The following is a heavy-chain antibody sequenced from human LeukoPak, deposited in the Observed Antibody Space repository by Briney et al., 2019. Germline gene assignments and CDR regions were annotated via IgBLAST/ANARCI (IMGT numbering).Heavy chain of an antibody. CDR3: AGDYYGSGNYYKH. CDR2: IHYSGST. J-gene: IGHJ4*02. D-gene: IGHD3-10*01. CDR1: GGSISRDY. Sequence: SETLSLTCTVSGGSISRDYWSWIRQSPGKGLKWIGFIHYSGSTNYNPSLKSRVTISIDTSENQFSLKLSSVTAADTAVYYCAGDYYGSGNYYKHWGQGTLVTVSS. V-gene: IGHV4-59*08.